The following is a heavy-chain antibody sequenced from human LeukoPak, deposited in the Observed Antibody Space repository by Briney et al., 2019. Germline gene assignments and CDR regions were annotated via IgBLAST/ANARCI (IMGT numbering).Heavy chain of an antibody. J-gene: IGHJ6*02. Sequence: PGGSLRLSCAASGFTFSSYSMNWVRQAPGKGLEWVSSISSSSTYIYYADSVKGRFTISRDNAKNSLYLQMNSLRAEDTAVYYCARDDSSGWYRYYYYYYGMDVWGQGTTVTVSS. CDR3: ARDDSSGWYRYYYYYYGMDV. V-gene: IGHV3-21*01. CDR1: GFTFSSYS. CDR2: ISSSSTYI. D-gene: IGHD6-19*01.